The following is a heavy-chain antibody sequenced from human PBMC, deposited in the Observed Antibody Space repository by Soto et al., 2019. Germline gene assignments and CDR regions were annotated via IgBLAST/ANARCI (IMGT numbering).Heavy chain of an antibody. CDR1: GGNFSSYA. J-gene: IGHJ6*02. CDR2: IIPIFGTA. Sequence: ASVKVSCKASGGNFSSYAISWVRQAPGQGLEWMGGIIPIFGTANYAQKVQGRVTITADESTSTAYMELSSLISDDTAVYYSARHLSRYVDWYVEPYYYYGMDVWGQGTTVTVSS. D-gene: IGHD3-9*01. V-gene: IGHV1-69*13. CDR3: ARHLSRYVDWYVEPYYYYGMDV.